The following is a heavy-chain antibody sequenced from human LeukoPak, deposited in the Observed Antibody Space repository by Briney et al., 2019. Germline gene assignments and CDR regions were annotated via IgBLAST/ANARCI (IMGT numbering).Heavy chain of an antibody. CDR3: ARVAGTLKWGLFEYYFDY. D-gene: IGHD6-19*01. V-gene: IGHV4-59*01. CDR1: GGSISSYY. Sequence: SETLSLTCTVSGGSISSYYWSWIRQPPGKGLEWIGYIYYSGSTNYNPSLKSRVTISVDTSKNQFSLKLSSVTAADTAVYYCARVAGTLKWGLFEYYFDYWGQGTLVTVSS. J-gene: IGHJ4*02. CDR2: IYYSGST.